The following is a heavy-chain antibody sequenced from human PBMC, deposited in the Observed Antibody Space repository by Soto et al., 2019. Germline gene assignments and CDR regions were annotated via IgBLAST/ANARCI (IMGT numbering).Heavy chain of an antibody. D-gene: IGHD3-22*01. CDR1: AFTFKNHW. CDR3: ARDLYYNDSSGYYYYGMDV. J-gene: IGHJ6*02. CDR2: INGDGSFT. V-gene: IGHV3-74*01. Sequence: GGSLRLSCAASAFTFKNHWMHWVRQVPGKGPVWVSRINGDGSFTSYADAVKGRFTISRDNAKNTLSLQMNSLRAEDTAVYYCARDLYYNDSSGYYYYGMDVWGQGTTVTVSS.